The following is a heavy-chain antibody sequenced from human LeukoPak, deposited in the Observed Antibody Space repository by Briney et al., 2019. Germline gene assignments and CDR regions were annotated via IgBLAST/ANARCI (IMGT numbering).Heavy chain of an antibody. J-gene: IGHJ4*02. Sequence: ASVKVSCKASGYTFTSYYMHWVRQAPGQGLEWMGIINPSGGSTSYAQKFQGRVTMTRDMSTSTVYMELSSLRSEDTAVYYCARDSRDSRSDTGDFDYWGQGTLVTVSS. CDR2: INPSGGST. D-gene: IGHD2-8*02. CDR1: GYTFTSYY. CDR3: ARDSRDSRSDTGDFDY. V-gene: IGHV1-46*01.